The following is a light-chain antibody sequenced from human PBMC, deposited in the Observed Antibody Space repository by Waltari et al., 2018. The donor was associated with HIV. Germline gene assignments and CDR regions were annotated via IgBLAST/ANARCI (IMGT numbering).Light chain of an antibody. Sequence: QSALTQPASVSGSPGQSLTISCTGTSSDVGGYNYVSWYQQHPGKAPKLIIYDVGNRPSGVSNRFSGSKSGNTASLTISGLQTEDEADYYCNSYTATSTLWLFGGGTRLTVL. CDR3: NSYTATSTLWL. CDR1: SSDVGGYNY. CDR2: DVG. J-gene: IGLJ2*01. V-gene: IGLV2-14*03.